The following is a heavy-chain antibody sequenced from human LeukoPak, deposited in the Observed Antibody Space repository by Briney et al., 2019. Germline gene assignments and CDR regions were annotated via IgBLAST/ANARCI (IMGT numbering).Heavy chain of an antibody. V-gene: IGHV3-23*01. CDR1: GFTFSSYA. CDR3: AKDGDFWSGYYGLDAFDI. J-gene: IGHJ3*02. CDR2: ISGSGGST. D-gene: IGHD3-3*01. Sequence: PGGSLRLSCAASGFTFSSYAMNWVRQAPGKGLEWVSAISGSGGSTYYADSVKGRLTSSRDNSKNTLYLQMNSLRAEDTAVYYCAKDGDFWSGYYGLDAFDIWGQGTMVTVSS.